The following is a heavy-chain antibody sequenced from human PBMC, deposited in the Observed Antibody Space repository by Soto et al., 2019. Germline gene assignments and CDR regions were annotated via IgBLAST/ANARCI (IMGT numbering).Heavy chain of an antibody. D-gene: IGHD6-13*01. J-gene: IGHJ5*02. V-gene: IGHV4-39*01. CDR2: IYYSGST. CDR1: GGSISSSSYY. Sequence: SETLSLTCTVSGGSISSSSYYWGWIRQPPGKGLEWIGSIYYSGSTYYNPSLKSRVTISVDTSKNQFSLKLSSVTAADTAVYYCARSPIAAAGINWFDPWGQGTLVTVSS. CDR3: ARSPIAAAGINWFDP.